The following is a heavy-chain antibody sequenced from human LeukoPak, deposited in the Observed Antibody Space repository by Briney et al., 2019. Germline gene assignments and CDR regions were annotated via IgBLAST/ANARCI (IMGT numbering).Heavy chain of an antibody. J-gene: IGHJ4*02. D-gene: IGHD3-9*01. CDR2: ISAYNGNT. CDR3: AREGGYYDILTGYSDI. V-gene: IGHV1-18*01. CDR1: GYTFTSYG. Sequence: GASVKVSCKASGYTFTSYGISWVRQAPGQGLEWTGWISAYNGNTNYAQKLQGRVTMTTVTSTSTAYMELRSLRSDDTAVYYCAREGGYYDILTGYSDIWGQGTLVTVSS.